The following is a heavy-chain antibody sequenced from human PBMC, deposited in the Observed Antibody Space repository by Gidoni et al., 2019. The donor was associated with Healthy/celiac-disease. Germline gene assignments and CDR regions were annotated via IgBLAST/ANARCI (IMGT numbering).Heavy chain of an antibody. J-gene: IGHJ4*02. D-gene: IGHD5-18*01. Sequence: QVQLQESGPGLVKPSGTRSLTCAVSGLSISSSNWWSWVSQPPGKGLEWIGEIYHSGSTNYNPSLKSRVTISVDKSKNQFSLKLSSVAAADTAVYYCASRYSYGIGGPFDYWGQGTLVTVSS. CDR1: GLSISSSNW. CDR2: IYHSGST. CDR3: ASRYSYGIGGPFDY. V-gene: IGHV4-4*02.